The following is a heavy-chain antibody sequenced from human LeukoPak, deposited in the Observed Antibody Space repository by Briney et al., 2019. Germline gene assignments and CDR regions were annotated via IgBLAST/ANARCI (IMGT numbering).Heavy chain of an antibody. CDR1: GGSVSSGSYY. CDR3: AGTQVRGDHGG. CDR2: IYYSGST. Sequence: SETLSLTCTVSGGSVSSGSYYWSWIRQPPGKGLEWIGYIYYSGSTNYNPSLKSRVTISVDTSKNQFSLKLSSVTAADTAVYYCAGTQVRGDHGGWGQGTLVTVSS. D-gene: IGHD3-10*01. J-gene: IGHJ4*02. V-gene: IGHV4-61*01.